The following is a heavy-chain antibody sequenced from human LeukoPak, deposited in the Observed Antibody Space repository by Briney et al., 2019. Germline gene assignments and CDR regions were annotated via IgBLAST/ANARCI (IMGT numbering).Heavy chain of an antibody. D-gene: IGHD1-26*01. CDR2: IYHSGST. J-gene: IGHJ4*02. CDR3: ARDEVKVGATHDY. Sequence: PSETLSLTCTVSGYSISSGYYWGWIRQPPGKGLEWIGSIYHSGSTYYNPSLKSRVTISVDTSKNQFSLKLSSVTAADTAVYYCARDEVKVGATHDYWGQGTLVTVSS. V-gene: IGHV4-38-2*02. CDR1: GYSISSGYY.